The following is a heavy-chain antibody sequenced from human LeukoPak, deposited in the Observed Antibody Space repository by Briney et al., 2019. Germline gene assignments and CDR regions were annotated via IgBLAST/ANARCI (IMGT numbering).Heavy chain of an antibody. V-gene: IGHV4-38-2*02. Sequence: SETLSLTCAVSGYSISSGYYWGWIRQPPGKGLEWIGYIYYSGSTYYNPSLKSRVTISVDTSKNQFSLKLSSVTAADTAVYYCARDGPAASGYYYYYMDVWGKGTTVTVSS. D-gene: IGHD2-2*01. CDR3: ARDGPAASGYYYYYMDV. CDR1: GYSISSGYY. CDR2: IYYSGST. J-gene: IGHJ6*03.